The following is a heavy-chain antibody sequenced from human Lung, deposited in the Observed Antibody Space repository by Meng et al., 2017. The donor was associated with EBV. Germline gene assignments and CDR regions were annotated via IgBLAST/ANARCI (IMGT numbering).Heavy chain of an antibody. Sequence: QQVQSGVEGKTPGSSVGVSCKASGYTFTHHGISWIRQAPGQGLEWMGWISCYNGDTNYAQKLQGRVTMTTDTSKNTAYMDLRGLRSDDTAVYYCARDPSNTSGRYAYFDYWGQGTLVTVSS. J-gene: IGHJ4*02. V-gene: IGHV1-18*01. D-gene: IGHD6-19*01. CDR3: ARDPSNTSGRYAYFDY. CDR1: GYTFTHHG. CDR2: ISCYNGDT.